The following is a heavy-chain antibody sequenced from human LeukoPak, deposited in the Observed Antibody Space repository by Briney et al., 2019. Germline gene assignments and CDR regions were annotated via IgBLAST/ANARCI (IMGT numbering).Heavy chain of an antibody. D-gene: IGHD3-22*01. CDR3: LRGDSRDF. CDR1: GFAFSTYT. J-gene: IGHJ4*02. Sequence: GGSLRLSCAACGFAFSTYTINWARQAPGKGLEWVASINSGGTTTHYAFSVKGRFTISRDNAQNVLYLQMNGLRGDDAAVYCCLRGDSRDFWGQGTLVTVSS. V-gene: IGHV3-21*06. CDR2: INSGGTTT.